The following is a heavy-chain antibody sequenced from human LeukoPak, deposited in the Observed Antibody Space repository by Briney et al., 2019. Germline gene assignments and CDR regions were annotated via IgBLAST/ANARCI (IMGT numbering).Heavy chain of an antibody. CDR2: ISSSSSHI. J-gene: IGHJ4*02. CDR3: ARPAFSSSGVDY. V-gene: IGHV3-21*01. D-gene: IGHD6-13*01. Sequence: PGGSLRLSCAVSGFTFSSYSMHWVRQAPGKGLEWVSSISSSSSHIYYADSVKGRFTISRDNAKNSLYLQMTSLRAEDTAVYYCARPAFSSSGVDYWGQGTLVTVSS. CDR1: GFTFSSYS.